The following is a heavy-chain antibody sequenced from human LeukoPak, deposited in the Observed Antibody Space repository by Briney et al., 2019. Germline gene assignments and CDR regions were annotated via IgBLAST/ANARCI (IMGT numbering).Heavy chain of an antibody. CDR1: GGSISSYY. J-gene: IGHJ5*02. CDR3: ARDSATYCSGGSCYRAKWFDP. D-gene: IGHD2-15*01. V-gene: IGHV4-34*01. CDR2: INHSGST. Sequence: SETLSLTCTVSGGSISSYYWSWIRQPPGKGLEWIGEINHSGSTNYNPSLKSRVTISVDTSKNQFSLKLSSVTAADTAVYYCARDSATYCSGGSCYRAKWFDPWGQGTLVTVSS.